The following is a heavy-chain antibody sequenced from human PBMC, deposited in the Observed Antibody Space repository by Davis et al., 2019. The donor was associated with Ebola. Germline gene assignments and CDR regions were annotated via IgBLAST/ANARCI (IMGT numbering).Heavy chain of an antibody. D-gene: IGHD4-23*01. Sequence: GGSLRLSCAASGFTFSSYWMSWVRQAPGKGLEWVANIKQDGSEKYYVDSVEGRFTISRDNAKNSLYLQMNSLRAEDTAIYYCAKRSGSDGNSGSSDYRGQGTLVTVSS. CDR2: IKQDGSEK. V-gene: IGHV3-7*03. J-gene: IGHJ4*02. CDR3: AKRSGSDGNSGSSDY. CDR1: GFTFSSYW.